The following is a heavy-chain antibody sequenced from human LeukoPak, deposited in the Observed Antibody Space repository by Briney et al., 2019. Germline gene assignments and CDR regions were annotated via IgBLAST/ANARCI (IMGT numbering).Heavy chain of an antibody. V-gene: IGHV3-23*01. Sequence: WIRQAPGKGLEWVSAISGSGGSTYHADSVRGRFTISRDNSKNTLYLQMNSLRAEDTAVYYCAREHTTLFDFWGQGTLVTVSS. CDR2: ISGSGGST. J-gene: IGHJ4*02. CDR3: AREHTTLFDF. D-gene: IGHD1-26*01.